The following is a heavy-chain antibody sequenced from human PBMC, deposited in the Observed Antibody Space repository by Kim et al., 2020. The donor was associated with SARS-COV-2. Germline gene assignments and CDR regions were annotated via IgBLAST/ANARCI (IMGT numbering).Heavy chain of an antibody. Sequence: GGSLRLSCEAPGFTFNTDAMFWVRQAPGKGLEWVSFISPSGNNIEYADSVKGRFTVSRDNAKKSLYLQLNSLTVEDTAVYFCAKGRMTKVRGNIISYYFDYRGQGALVTVAT. V-gene: IGHV3-48*03. D-gene: IGHD3-10*01. CDR3: AKGRMTKVRGNIISYYFDY. CDR2: ISPSGNNI. J-gene: IGHJ4*02. CDR1: GFTFNTDA.